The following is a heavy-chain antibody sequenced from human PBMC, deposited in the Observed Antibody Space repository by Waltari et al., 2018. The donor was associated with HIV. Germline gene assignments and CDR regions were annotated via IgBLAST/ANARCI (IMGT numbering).Heavy chain of an antibody. CDR3: ARSANYYDSSGYYPVDY. J-gene: IGHJ4*02. D-gene: IGHD3-22*01. Sequence: QLQLQESGPGLVKPSETLSLTCTVSGGSISSSSYYWGWIRQPPGKGLEWIGSIYYSGSTYSNPSLKSRVTISVDTSKNQFSLKLSSVTAADTAVYYCARSANYYDSSGYYPVDYWGQGTLVTVSS. CDR2: IYYSGST. V-gene: IGHV4-39*01. CDR1: GGSISSSSYY.